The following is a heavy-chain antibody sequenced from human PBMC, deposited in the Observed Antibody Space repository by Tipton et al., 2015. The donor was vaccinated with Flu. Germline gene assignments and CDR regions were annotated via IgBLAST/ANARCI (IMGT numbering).Heavy chain of an antibody. Sequence: LRLSCTVSGYSISSGYYWGWIRQPPGKGLEWIGNIYHSGGTYYNPSLKGRVTIPEDTSKNQFSLKLTSVTAADTAVHYCAGLRREERYYDTRGLLDWGQGTLVAVSS. CDR3: AGLRREERYYDTRGLLD. J-gene: IGHJ1*01. V-gene: IGHV4-38-2*02. D-gene: IGHD3-22*01. CDR2: IYHSGGT. CDR1: GYSISSGYY.